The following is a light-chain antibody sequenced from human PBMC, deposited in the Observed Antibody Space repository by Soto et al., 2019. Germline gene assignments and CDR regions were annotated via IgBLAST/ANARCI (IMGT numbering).Light chain of an antibody. Sequence: EIVLTQSPATLSLSPGERATLSCRASQSVSSYLAWYQQKPGQAPRLLIYDASNRATGIPARFSGSGSGTEFTLTISSLQSEDFAVYYCQQYNKWPPWTFGQGTKVDI. V-gene: IGKV3-11*01. J-gene: IGKJ1*01. CDR3: QQYNKWPPWT. CDR2: DAS. CDR1: QSVSSY.